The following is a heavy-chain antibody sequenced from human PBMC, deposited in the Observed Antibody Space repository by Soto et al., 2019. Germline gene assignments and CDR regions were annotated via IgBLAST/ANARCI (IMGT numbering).Heavy chain of an antibody. Sequence: EVQLLESGGGLVQPGGSLRLSCAASGFTFSSYAMSWVRQAPGKGLEWVSAISGSGGTTYTYYADSVKGRFTISRDNSQNTLYLHMNSLGAEDTAVYYCAKGRDYGGNYRDYWGQGTLVTVSS. CDR2: ISGSGGTTYT. D-gene: IGHD4-17*01. CDR3: AKGRDYGGNYRDY. J-gene: IGHJ4*02. V-gene: IGHV3-23*01. CDR1: GFTFSSYA.